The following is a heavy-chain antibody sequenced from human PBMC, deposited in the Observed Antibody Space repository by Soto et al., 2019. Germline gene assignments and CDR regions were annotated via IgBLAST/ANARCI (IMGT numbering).Heavy chain of an antibody. D-gene: IGHD4-17*01. V-gene: IGHV1-69*02. Sequence: QVQLVQSGAEVKKPGSSVKVSCKASGGTFSSYTISWVRQAPGQGLEWMGRIIPILGIANYAQKFQGRVTITADNSTSTAYMELSSLRSEDTAVYYCASSTTVNPVGGYYYYMDVWGKGTTVTVSS. J-gene: IGHJ6*03. CDR1: GGTFSSYT. CDR3: ASSTTVNPVGGYYYYMDV. CDR2: IIPILGIA.